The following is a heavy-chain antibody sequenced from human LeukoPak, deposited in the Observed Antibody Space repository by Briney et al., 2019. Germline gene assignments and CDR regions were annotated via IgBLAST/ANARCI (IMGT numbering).Heavy chain of an antibody. J-gene: IGHJ4*02. CDR3: ARGNYGDFDSYYFDY. CDR2: INHSGST. CDR1: GGAFSGYY. V-gene: IGHV4-34*01. Sequence: SETLSLTCAVYGGAFSGYYCSWIRQPPGKGLEWIGEINHSGSTNYNPPPKSRVTISEDTSKNQFSLKLSSVTAADTAVYYCARGNYGDFDSYYFDYWGQGTLVTVSS. D-gene: IGHD4-17*01.